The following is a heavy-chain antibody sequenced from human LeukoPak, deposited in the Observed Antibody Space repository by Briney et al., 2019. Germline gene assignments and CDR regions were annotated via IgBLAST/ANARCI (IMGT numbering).Heavy chain of an antibody. CDR3: ARGYRISEIRFFEWLLDY. Sequence: SDTLSLTCTVSGGSISCYYWHWIRQPAGKGLEWIGRAHTSETTIYDPSLRSRVTMSVDTSNNHFPLNLTSVTAADTAVYYCARGYRISEIRFFEWLLDYRGQGYLVTVSS. J-gene: IGHJ4*02. V-gene: IGHV4-4*07. D-gene: IGHD3-3*01. CDR1: GGSISCYY. CDR2: AHTSETT.